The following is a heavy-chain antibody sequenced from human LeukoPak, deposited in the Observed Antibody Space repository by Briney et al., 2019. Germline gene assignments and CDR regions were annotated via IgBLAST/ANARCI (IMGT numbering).Heavy chain of an antibody. CDR2: IYYSGST. Sequence: SETLSLTCTVSGGSISSSSYYWGWIRQPPGKGLEWIGSIYYSGSTYYNPSLKSRVTISVDTSKNQFSLKLSSVTAADTAVYYCARDRRGYSYGNFDYWGQGTLVTVSS. CDR3: ARDRRGYSYGNFDY. CDR1: GGSISSSSYY. D-gene: IGHD5-18*01. J-gene: IGHJ4*02. V-gene: IGHV4-39*07.